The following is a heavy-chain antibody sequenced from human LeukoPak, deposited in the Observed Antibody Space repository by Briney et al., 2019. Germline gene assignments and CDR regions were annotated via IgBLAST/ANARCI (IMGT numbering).Heavy chain of an antibody. J-gene: IGHJ4*02. Sequence: SETLSLTCAVYGGSFSGYYWSWIRQPPGKGLEWIGEINHSGSTNYNPSLKSRVTISVDTSKNQFSLKVSAVTAADTAVYYCARNWNRRRGYHDYWGQGTLVTVSS. CDR2: INHSGST. D-gene: IGHD3-3*01. V-gene: IGHV4-34*01. CDR3: ARNWNRRRGYHDY. CDR1: GGSFSGYY.